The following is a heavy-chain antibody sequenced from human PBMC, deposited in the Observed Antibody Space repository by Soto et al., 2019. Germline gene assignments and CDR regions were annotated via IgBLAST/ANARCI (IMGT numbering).Heavy chain of an antibody. Sequence: GAAVKVSCKASGYTFTSYYMHWVRQAPGQGPEWMGIIDPSGGSTTYAQQLQGRVTMTRDTSTRTVYMESSSLRSEDTAMYYCARENGLQTYCSGNTCFYNHYGMDVWGQGTTVTVSS. D-gene: IGHD2-15*01. V-gene: IGHV1-46*04. CDR1: GYTFTSYY. J-gene: IGHJ6*02. CDR3: ARENGLQTYCSGNTCFYNHYGMDV. CDR2: IDPSGGST.